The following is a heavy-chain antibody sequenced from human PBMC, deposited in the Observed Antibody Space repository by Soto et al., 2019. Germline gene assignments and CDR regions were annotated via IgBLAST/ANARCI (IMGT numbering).Heavy chain of an antibody. J-gene: IGHJ6*02. CDR3: ARALTGYGMDV. CDR2: ITTYNGNT. Sequence: QVQLVKSGVEVREPGASVEVSCKAVRYIFTNYGVSWVRQAPGQGLEWMGWITTYNGNTEYAQKFQGRVTMTTDASTSTAYMELGSLRSDDTAIYYCARALTGYGMDVWGQGTTVTVSS. V-gene: IGHV1-18*01. CDR1: RYIFTNYG.